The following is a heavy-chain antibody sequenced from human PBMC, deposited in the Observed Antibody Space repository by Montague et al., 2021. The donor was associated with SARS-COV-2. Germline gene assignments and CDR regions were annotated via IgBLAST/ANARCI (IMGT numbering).Heavy chain of an antibody. CDR3: ARVVSNGWTFDY. CDR2: ISQDGSKE. J-gene: IGHJ4*02. V-gene: IGHV3-7*03. CDR1: GFTFSAYW. D-gene: IGHD6-19*01. Sequence: SLRLSCAASGFTFSAYWMTWVRQAPGKGLEWVASISQDGSKENSVDSVKGRFTISRDNAKSSLYLQMNSLRAEDTAVFYCARVVSNGWTFDYWGQGTLVTVSS.